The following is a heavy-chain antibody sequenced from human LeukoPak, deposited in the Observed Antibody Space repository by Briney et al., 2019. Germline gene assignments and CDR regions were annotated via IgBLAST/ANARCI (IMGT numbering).Heavy chain of an antibody. CDR3: AGHPGSIHHDFSMDV. CDR2: IPYSGRT. CDR1: GGSINSSSYY. Sequence: SETLSLTCTVSGGSINSSSYYWGWIRQPPGKGLEWIGSIPYSGRTYYSPSLKSRVTISVDTSKNQFSLKLTSVTAADTAVYYCAGHPGSIHHDFSMDVWGKGTTVTVSS. J-gene: IGHJ6*04. V-gene: IGHV4-39*01. D-gene: IGHD3-3*01.